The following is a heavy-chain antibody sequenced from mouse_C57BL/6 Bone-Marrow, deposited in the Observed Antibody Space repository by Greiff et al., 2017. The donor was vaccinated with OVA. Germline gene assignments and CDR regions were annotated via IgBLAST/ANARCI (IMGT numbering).Heavy chain of an antibody. CDR2: IHPNSGST. Sequence: QVQLQQPGAELVKPGASVKLSCKASGYTFTSYWMHWVKQRPGQGLEWIGMIHPNSGSTNYNEKFKSKATLTVDKSSSTAYMQLSSLTSEDSAVYYCARSSPHYYGTPFAYWGQGTTLTVSS. V-gene: IGHV1-64*01. CDR1: GYTFTSYW. D-gene: IGHD1-1*01. J-gene: IGHJ2*01. CDR3: ARSSPHYYGTPFAY.